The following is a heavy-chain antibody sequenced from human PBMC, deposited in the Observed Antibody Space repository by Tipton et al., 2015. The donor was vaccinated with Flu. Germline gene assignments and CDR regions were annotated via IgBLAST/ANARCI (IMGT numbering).Heavy chain of an antibody. CDR2: VFHSGLT. J-gene: IGHJ3*02. CDR3: ARDLRGYSGYTGGDAFEI. Sequence: TLSLTCTVSGGSINSTTYYWGWVRQPPGKGLEWIATVFHSGLTYYNPSLKSRVSISIDTSKNQFSLRMNSVTAADSAVYYCARDLRGYSGYTGGDAFEIWGQGTMVSVSS. V-gene: IGHV4-39*07. D-gene: IGHD5-12*01. CDR1: GGSINSTTYY.